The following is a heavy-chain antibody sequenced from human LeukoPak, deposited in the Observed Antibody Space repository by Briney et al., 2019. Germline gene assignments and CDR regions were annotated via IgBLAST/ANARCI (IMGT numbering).Heavy chain of an antibody. V-gene: IGHV4-30-4*01. CDR3: ARGKRWNDILTGSSYNWFDP. D-gene: IGHD3-9*01. CDR1: GGSISSGDYY. Sequence: PSETLSLTCTVSGGSISSGDYYWSWIRQPPGKGLEWIGYIYYSGSTYYNPSLKSRVTISVDTSKNQFSLKLSSVTAADTAVYYCARGKRWNDILTGSSYNWFDPWGQGTLVTVSS. CDR2: IYYSGST. J-gene: IGHJ5*02.